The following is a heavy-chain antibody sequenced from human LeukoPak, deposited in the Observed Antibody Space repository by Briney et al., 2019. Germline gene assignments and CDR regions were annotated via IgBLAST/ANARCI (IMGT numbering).Heavy chain of an antibody. CDR1: GFTFSSYS. CDR3: ASWFFGYYDSSGYHDY. CDR2: ISSSSSTI. D-gene: IGHD3-22*01. Sequence: GGSLRLSCAASGFTFSSYSMNWVRQAPGKGLEWVSYISSSSSTIYYADSVKGRFTISRDNAKNSLYLQMNSLRAEDTAVYYCASWFFGYYDSSGYHDYWGQGTLVTVSS. V-gene: IGHV3-48*01. J-gene: IGHJ4*02.